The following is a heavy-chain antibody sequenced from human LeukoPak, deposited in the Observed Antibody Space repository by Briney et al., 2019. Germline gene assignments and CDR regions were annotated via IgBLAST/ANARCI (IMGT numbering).Heavy chain of an antibody. CDR3: ARQVDYYDSSGYHHYYGMDV. CDR2: IYPGDSDT. J-gene: IGHJ6*01. Sequence: RGESLKISCKGSGYSFTSYWIGWARQMPGKGLEWMGIIYPGDSDTRYSPSFQGQVTISADKSISTAYLQWSSLKASDTAMYYCARQVDYYDSSGYHHYYGMDVWAQGTTVTVSS. CDR1: GYSFTSYW. V-gene: IGHV5-51*01. D-gene: IGHD3-22*01.